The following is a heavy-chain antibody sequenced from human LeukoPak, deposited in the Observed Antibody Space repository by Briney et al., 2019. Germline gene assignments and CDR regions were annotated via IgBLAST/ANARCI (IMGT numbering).Heavy chain of an antibody. CDR2: INPNSGGT. Sequence: GASVTVSCTASGYTFTGYYMHWVRQAPGQGLEWMGWINPNSGGTNYAQKFQGRVTMTRDTSISTAYMELSRLRSDDTAVYYCAREGVVVPAAMRGYYYGMDVWGQGTTVTVSS. CDR1: GYTFTGYY. V-gene: IGHV1-2*02. CDR3: AREGVVVPAAMRGYYYGMDV. J-gene: IGHJ6*02. D-gene: IGHD2-2*01.